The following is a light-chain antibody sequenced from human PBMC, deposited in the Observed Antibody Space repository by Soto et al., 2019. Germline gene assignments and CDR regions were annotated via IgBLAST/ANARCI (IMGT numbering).Light chain of an antibody. J-gene: IGKJ1*01. CDR2: GAS. CDR1: QSVSSSY. V-gene: IGKV3-20*01. CDR3: QQYGRSPPRT. Sequence: ESVLTQSPDTLSLSPGERGSLSCRASQSVSSSYLAWYQQKPGQAPRLLIYGASTRATDVPDRFSGSGSGADFTLSISRLEPEDFAVYHCQQYGRSPPRTFGQGTNVDIK.